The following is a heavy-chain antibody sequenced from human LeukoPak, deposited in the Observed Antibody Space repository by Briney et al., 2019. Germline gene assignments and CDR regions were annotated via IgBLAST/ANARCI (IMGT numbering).Heavy chain of an antibody. J-gene: IGHJ3*02. V-gene: IGHV3-23*01. Sequence: PGGSLRLPCAASGFTFSSYAMSWVRQAPGKGLEWVSAISGSGGSTYYADSVKGRFTISRDNSKNTLYLQMNSLRAEDTAVYYCAKVITMIVVVIPNDAFDIWGQGTMVTVSS. D-gene: IGHD3-22*01. CDR3: AKVITMIVVVIPNDAFDI. CDR2: ISGSGGST. CDR1: GFTFSSYA.